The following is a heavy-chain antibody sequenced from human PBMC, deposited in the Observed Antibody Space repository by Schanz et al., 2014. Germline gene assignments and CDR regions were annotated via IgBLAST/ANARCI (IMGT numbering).Heavy chain of an antibody. CDR3: VRDRGFCANDICWLRYYMDV. Sequence: VQLVESGGGVVQPGGSLRLSCVVSGFNFRNYWMSWVRQAPGKGLEWVASIKQEGDEKNYVDSVKGRFTISRDNAKNSLFLQMNSLRADDTAVYYCVRDRGFCANDICWLRYYMDVWGNGTTVTVSS. V-gene: IGHV3-7*01. J-gene: IGHJ6*03. CDR2: IKQEGDEK. CDR1: GFNFRNYW. D-gene: IGHD2-8*01.